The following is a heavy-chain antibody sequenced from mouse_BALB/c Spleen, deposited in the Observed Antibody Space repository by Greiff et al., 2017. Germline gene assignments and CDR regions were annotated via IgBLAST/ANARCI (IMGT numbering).Heavy chain of an antibody. Sequence: VKLVESGPGLVQPSQSLSITCTVSGFSLTSYGVHWVRQSPGKGLEWLGVIWSGGSTDYNAAFISRLSISKDNSKSQVFFKMNSLQANDTAIYYCARKLGGVAPPGMDYWGQGTSVTVSS. D-gene: IGHD1-1*01. V-gene: IGHV2-2*02. CDR2: IWSGGST. CDR1: GFSLTSYG. J-gene: IGHJ4*01. CDR3: ARKLGGVAPPGMDY.